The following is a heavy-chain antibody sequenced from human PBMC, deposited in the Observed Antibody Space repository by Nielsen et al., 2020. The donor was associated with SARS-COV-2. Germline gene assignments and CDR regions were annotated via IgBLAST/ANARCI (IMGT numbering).Heavy chain of an antibody. D-gene: IGHD3-9*01. V-gene: IGHV4-31*02. CDR2: ISYSGRT. Sequence: WIRQPPGKGLEWIGNISYSGRTLYNPSLKSRVAISVDTSKNQFSLKLSSVTAADTAVYYCARAGQLRYFDWGQVNSRARTSLRAGFDPWGQGTLVTVSS. CDR3: ARAGQLRYFDWGQVNSRARTSLRAGFDP. J-gene: IGHJ5*02.